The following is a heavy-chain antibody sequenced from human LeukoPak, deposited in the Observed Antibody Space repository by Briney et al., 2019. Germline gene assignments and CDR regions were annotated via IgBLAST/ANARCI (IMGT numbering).Heavy chain of an antibody. CDR3: ASPRVLIHYYYGMDV. D-gene: IGHD3-16*01. Sequence: ASVKVSCKASGGTFSSYAISWVRQAPGQGLEWMGVIIPIFGTANYAQKFQGRVTITADESTSTAYMELSSLRSEDTAVYYCASPRVLIHYYYGMDVWGQGTTVTVSS. V-gene: IGHV1-69*13. J-gene: IGHJ6*02. CDR2: IIPIFGTA. CDR1: GGTFSSYA.